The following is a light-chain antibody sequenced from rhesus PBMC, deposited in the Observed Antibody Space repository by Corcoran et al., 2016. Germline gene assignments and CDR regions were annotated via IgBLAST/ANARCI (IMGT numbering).Light chain of an antibody. CDR2: YTS. CDR1: QGISNY. V-gene: IGKV1S14*01. J-gene: IGKJ1*01. CDR3: QQHNSYPPT. Sequence: DIQMTQSPSSLSASVGDTVTITCRSSQGISNYLAWYQQKPGKAPKPLIYYTSNLEIGVPLRFSGSGSGTDFTLTISSLKPDDFATYCGQQHNSYPPTFGQGTKVEVK.